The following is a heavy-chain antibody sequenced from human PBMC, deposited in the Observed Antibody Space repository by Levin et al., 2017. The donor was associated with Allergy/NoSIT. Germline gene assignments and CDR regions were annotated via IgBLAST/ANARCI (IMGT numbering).Heavy chain of an antibody. V-gene: IGHV3-30*04. CDR1: GFTFSSYA. J-gene: IGHJ6*02. CDR3: ARDSCSGGSCHNYYYYGMDA. Sequence: PGGSLRLSCAASGFTFSSYAMHWVRQAPGKGLEWVAVISYDGSNKYYADSVKGRFTISRDNSKNTLYLQMNSLRAEDTAVYYCARDSCSGGSCHNYYYYGMDAWGQGTTVTVSS. D-gene: IGHD2-15*01. CDR2: ISYDGSNK.